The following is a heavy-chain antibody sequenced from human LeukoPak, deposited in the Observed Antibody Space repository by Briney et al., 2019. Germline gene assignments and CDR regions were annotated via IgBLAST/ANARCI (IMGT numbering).Heavy chain of an antibody. D-gene: IGHD1-26*01. Sequence: SETLSLTCAVSAYSISSGYYWGWIRQPPGKGLEWIASIYHSGITYYNPSLKSRVTISVDTSKNQFSLKLSSVTAADTAVYYCARDSVGATGHAFDYWGQGTLVTVSS. V-gene: IGHV4-38-2*02. CDR2: IYHSGIT. J-gene: IGHJ4*02. CDR1: AYSISSGYY. CDR3: ARDSVGATGHAFDY.